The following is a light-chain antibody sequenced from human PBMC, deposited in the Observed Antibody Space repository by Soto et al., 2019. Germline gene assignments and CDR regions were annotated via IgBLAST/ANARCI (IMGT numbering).Light chain of an antibody. CDR2: VNT. Sequence: QAVVTQPPSVSGAPGQRITISCTGSSSNIGAGYDVHWYQQLPGTAPKLLIYVNTNRPSGVPDRFSGSKSGTSASLAITGLQAEDEADYYCHSYDSSLNGWVFGGGTKLTVL. J-gene: IGLJ3*02. CDR3: HSYDSSLNGWV. V-gene: IGLV1-40*01. CDR1: SSNIGAGYD.